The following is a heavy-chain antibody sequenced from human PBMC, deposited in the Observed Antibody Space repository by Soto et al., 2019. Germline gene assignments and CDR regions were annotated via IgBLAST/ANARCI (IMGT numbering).Heavy chain of an antibody. CDR2: LYYGRSA. CDR3: ALRSMAVVPEY. D-gene: IGHD3-22*01. CDR1: GDSISSYY. V-gene: IGHV4-59*01. Sequence: QVQLQESGPGLVKPSETLSLTCAVSGDSISSYYCMWIRQPPGKGLESIGYLYYGRSANYNPSLTXRFTXSXDTSTNPCPLTLSSMTAADTAVYYCALRSMAVVPEYWGQGTLVTVSS. J-gene: IGHJ4*02.